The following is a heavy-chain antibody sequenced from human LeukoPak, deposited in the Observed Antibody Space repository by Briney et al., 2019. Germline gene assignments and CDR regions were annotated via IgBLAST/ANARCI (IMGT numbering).Heavy chain of an antibody. Sequence: SETLSLTCTVSGGSVSSGSYYWSWIRQPPGKGLGWIGYIYYSGSTNYNPSLKSRVTISVDTSKNQFSLKLSSVTATDTAVYYCASTYSGSSWFDYWGQGTLVTVSS. D-gene: IGHD1-26*01. CDR1: GGSVSSGSYY. CDR2: IYYSGST. V-gene: IGHV4-61*01. J-gene: IGHJ4*02. CDR3: ASTYSGSSWFDY.